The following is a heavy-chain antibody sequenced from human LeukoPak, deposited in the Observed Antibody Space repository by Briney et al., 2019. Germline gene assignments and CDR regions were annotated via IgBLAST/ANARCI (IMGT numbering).Heavy chain of an antibody. CDR2: INAGNGNT. J-gene: IGHJ4*02. Sequence: ASVKVSCKASGYTFTSYAMHWVRQAPGQRLEWMGWINAGNGNTKYSQKFQGRVTITRDTSASTAYMELSSLRSEDTAVCYCARGYCSSTSCFYFDYWGQGTLVTVSS. D-gene: IGHD2-2*01. CDR1: GYTFTSYA. V-gene: IGHV1-3*01. CDR3: ARGYCSSTSCFYFDY.